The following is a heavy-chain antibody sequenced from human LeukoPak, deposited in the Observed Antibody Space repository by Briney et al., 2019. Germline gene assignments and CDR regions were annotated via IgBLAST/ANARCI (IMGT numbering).Heavy chain of an antibody. Sequence: GGSLRLSCAASGFTFSRHWMHWVRQAPGKGLVWVSRSNSDGSSTNYADSVKGRFTISRDNAKNTLYLQVNSLRAEDTAVYYCASDTVDTAVGIDYWGQGTLVTVSS. CDR1: GFTFSRHW. J-gene: IGHJ4*02. CDR3: ASDTVDTAVGIDY. V-gene: IGHV3-74*01. CDR2: SNSDGSST. D-gene: IGHD5-18*01.